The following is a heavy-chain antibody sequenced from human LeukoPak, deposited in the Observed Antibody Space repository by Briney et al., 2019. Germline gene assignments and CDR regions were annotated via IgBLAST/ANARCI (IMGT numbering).Heavy chain of an antibody. CDR3: ARQGGPYGDPDY. Sequence: SETLSLTCTVSGGSISSSSYYWGWIRQPPGKGLEWIGSIYYSGSTYYNPSLKSRVTISVDTSKNQFSLKLSSVTAADTAVYYCARQGGPYGDPDYWGQGTLVTVSS. J-gene: IGHJ4*02. CDR2: IYYSGST. CDR1: GGSISSSSYY. V-gene: IGHV4-39*01. D-gene: IGHD4-17*01.